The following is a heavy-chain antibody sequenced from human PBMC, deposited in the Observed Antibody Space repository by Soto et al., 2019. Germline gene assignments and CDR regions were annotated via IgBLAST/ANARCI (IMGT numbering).Heavy chain of an antibody. D-gene: IGHD6-13*01. CDR3: ARAQYSSSWYVGLDY. J-gene: IGHJ4*02. V-gene: IGHV4-59*01. Sequence: SETLSLTCTVSGGSISSYYWSWIRQPPGKGLEWIGYIYYSGSTNYNPSLKSRVTISVDTSKNQFSLKLSSVTAADTAVYYCARAQYSSSWYVGLDYWGQGTLVTVSS. CDR2: IYYSGST. CDR1: GGSISSYY.